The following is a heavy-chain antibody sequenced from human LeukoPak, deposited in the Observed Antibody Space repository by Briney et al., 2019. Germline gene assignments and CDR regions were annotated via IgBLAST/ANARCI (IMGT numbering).Heavy chain of an antibody. CDR3: ARTVAAAGTVAC. J-gene: IGHJ4*02. D-gene: IGHD6-13*01. CDR2: IYYSGST. V-gene: IGHV4-59*08. Sequence: SETLSLTCTVSGDSISDYYWNWIRQPPGKGLEWIGYIYYSGSTNYNPSLKSRVTILIDTSKNQFSLKLSSVTAADTAVYYCARTVAAAGTVACWGQGTLVTVSS. CDR1: GDSISDYY.